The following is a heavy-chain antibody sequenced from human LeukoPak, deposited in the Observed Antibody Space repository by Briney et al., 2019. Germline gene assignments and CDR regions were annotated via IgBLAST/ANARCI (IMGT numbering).Heavy chain of an antibody. J-gene: IGHJ4*02. V-gene: IGHV4-30-2*01. CDR1: GGSISSGGYS. Sequence: SETLSLTCAVSGGSISSGGYSWSWIRQPPGKGLEWIGYIYHSGSTYYNPSLKSRVTISVDRSKNQFSLKLSSVTAADTAVYYCARDRYYDSSGHEYWGQGTLVTVSS. D-gene: IGHD3-22*01. CDR2: IYHSGST. CDR3: ARDRYYDSSGHEY.